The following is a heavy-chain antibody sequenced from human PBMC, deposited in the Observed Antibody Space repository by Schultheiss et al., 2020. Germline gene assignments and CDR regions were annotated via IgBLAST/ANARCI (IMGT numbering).Heavy chain of an antibody. V-gene: IGHV3-21*01. CDR3: ARDGPSIAAIYGMDV. Sequence: GESLKISCAASGFTFSSYSMNWVRQAPGKGLEWVSSISSSSSYIYYADSVKGRFTISRDNAKNSLYLQMNSLRAEDTAVYYCARDGPSIAAIYGMDVWGQGTTVTVSS. CDR1: GFTFSSYS. D-gene: IGHD6-6*01. CDR2: ISSSSSYI. J-gene: IGHJ6*02.